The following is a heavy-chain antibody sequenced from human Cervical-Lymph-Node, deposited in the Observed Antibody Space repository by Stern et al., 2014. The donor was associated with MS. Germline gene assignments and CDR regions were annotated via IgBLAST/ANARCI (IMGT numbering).Heavy chain of an antibody. D-gene: IGHD1-7*01. CDR1: GYPFTKYD. V-gene: IGHV1-8*01. Sequence: QVQLVQSGAEVQKPGASVKVSCKASGYPFTKYDIHLVRRATGQGLEWMGWMNPDSGDTGFAQKFQGRVTMTRNTSITTAYLELNSLRSEDTAVYYCTRGPRTWGRGTLVTVSS. J-gene: IGHJ4*02. CDR2: MNPDSGDT. CDR3: TRGPRT.